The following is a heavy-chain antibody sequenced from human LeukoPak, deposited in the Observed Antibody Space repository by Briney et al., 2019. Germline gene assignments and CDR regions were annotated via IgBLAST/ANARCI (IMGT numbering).Heavy chain of an antibody. CDR3: ARVTVTHAVVDY. CDR2: IYYSGST. Sequence: SQTLSPTCTVSGGSISSGGYYWSWIRQHPGKGLGWIGYIYYSGSTYYNPSLKSRVTISVDTSKNQFSLKLSSVTAADTAVYYCARVTVTHAVVDYWGQGTLVTVSS. CDR1: GGSISSGGYY. J-gene: IGHJ4*02. V-gene: IGHV4-31*03. D-gene: IGHD4-17*01.